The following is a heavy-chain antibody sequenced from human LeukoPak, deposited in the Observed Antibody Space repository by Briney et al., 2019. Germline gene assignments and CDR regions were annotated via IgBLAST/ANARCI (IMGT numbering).Heavy chain of an antibody. CDR1: GFTFSSYG. V-gene: IGHV3-30*18. CDR3: AKDLKYYDILTGYYGNYYYYGMDV. CDR2: ISYDGSNK. D-gene: IGHD3-9*01. Sequence: GGSLRLSCAASGFTFSSYGMHWVRQAPGKGLEWVAVISYDGSNKYYADSVKGRFTISRDNSKNTLYLQMNSLRAEDTAVYYCAKDLKYYDILTGYYGNYYYYGMDVWGQGTTVTVSS. J-gene: IGHJ6*02.